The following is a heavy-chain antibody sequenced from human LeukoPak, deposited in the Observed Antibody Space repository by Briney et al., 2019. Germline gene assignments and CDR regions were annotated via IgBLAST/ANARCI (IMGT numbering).Heavy chain of an antibody. D-gene: IGHD4-17*01. V-gene: IGHV1-69*13. Sequence: EASVKVSCKASGGTFSSYAISWVRQAPGQGLEWMGGIIPIFGTANYAQKFQGRVTITADESTSTAYMELSSLRSEDTAVYYCASSSATVTTRSMYYGMDVWGQGTTVTVSS. CDR3: ASSSATVTTRSMYYGMDV. CDR1: GGTFSSYA. J-gene: IGHJ6*02. CDR2: IIPIFGTA.